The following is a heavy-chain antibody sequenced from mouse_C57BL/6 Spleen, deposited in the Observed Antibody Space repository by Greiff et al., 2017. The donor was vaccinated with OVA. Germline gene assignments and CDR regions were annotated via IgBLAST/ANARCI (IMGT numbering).Heavy chain of an antibody. D-gene: IGHD1-1*01. Sequence: QVQLQQPGAELVKPGALVKLSCKASGYTFTSYWMHWVKQRPGQGLEWIGMIHPNSGSTNYNEKFKSKATLTVDKSSSTAYMQLSSLTSEDSAVYYCARRGSSHAMDYWGQGTSVTVSS. CDR2: IHPNSGST. CDR1: GYTFTSYW. V-gene: IGHV1-64*01. J-gene: IGHJ4*01. CDR3: ARRGSSHAMDY.